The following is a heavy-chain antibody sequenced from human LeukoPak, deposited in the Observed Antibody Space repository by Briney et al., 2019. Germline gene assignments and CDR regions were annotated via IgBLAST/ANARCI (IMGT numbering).Heavy chain of an antibody. V-gene: IGHV4-59*01. Sequence: SETLSLTCTVSGGSISSYYWSWIRQPPGKGLEWIGYIYYSGSTNYNPSLKSRVTISVDTSKNQFSLKLSSVTAEDTAVYYCANLGGAYYDFWSGSPAGYYMDVWGKGTTVTVSS. J-gene: IGHJ6*03. CDR3: ANLGGAYYDFWSGSPAGYYMDV. CDR1: GGSISSYY. CDR2: IYYSGST. D-gene: IGHD3-3*01.